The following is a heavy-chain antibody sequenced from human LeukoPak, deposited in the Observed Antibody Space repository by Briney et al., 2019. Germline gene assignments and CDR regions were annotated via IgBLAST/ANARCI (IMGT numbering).Heavy chain of an antibody. CDR1: GFTFSDYY. CDR3: ARAPFGELGEYYFDY. V-gene: IGHV3-11*05. D-gene: IGHD3-10*01. J-gene: IGHJ4*02. Sequence: GGSLRLSCAASGFTFSDYYMSWIRQAPGKGLEWVSYISSSSSYTNYADSVKGRFTISRDNAKNSLYLQMNSLRAEDTAVYYCARAPFGELGEYYFDYWGQGTLVTVSS. CDR2: ISSSSSYT.